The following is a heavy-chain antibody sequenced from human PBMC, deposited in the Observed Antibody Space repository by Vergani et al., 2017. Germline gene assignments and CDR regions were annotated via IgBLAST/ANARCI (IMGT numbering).Heavy chain of an antibody. J-gene: IGHJ3*02. CDR3: ASSNWNHVRPIYAFDI. Sequence: QVQLVQSGAEVQKPGASVKVSCKASGYTFTGYYMHWVRQAPGQGLEWMGWINPNSGGTNYAQKFQGRVTMTRDTSISTAYMELSRLRSDDTAVYYCASSNWNHVRPIYAFDIWGQGTMVTVSS. CDR2: INPNSGGT. D-gene: IGHD1-14*01. V-gene: IGHV1-2*02. CDR1: GYTFTGYY.